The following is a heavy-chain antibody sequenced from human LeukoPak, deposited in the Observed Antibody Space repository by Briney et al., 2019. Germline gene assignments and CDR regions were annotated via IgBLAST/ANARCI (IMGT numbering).Heavy chain of an antibody. CDR2: ISSSGSTI. Sequence: GGSLRLSCAASGFTFSSYSMNWVRQAPGKGLEWVSYISSSGSTIYYADSVKGRFTISRDNAKNSLYLQMNSLRAEDTAVYYCARDRDAFWQQLVLGYFQHWGQGTLVTVSS. D-gene: IGHD6-13*01. CDR3: ARDRDAFWQQLVLGYFQH. V-gene: IGHV3-48*04. J-gene: IGHJ1*01. CDR1: GFTFSSYS.